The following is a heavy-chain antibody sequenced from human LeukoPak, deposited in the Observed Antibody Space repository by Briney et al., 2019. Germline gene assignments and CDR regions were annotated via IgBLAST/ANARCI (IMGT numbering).Heavy chain of an antibody. D-gene: IGHD3-22*01. CDR2: IWYDGSNK. Sequence: GGSLRLSCAASGFTFSSYGMHWVRQAPGKGLEWLAVIWYDGSNKYYADSVKGRFTISRDNSKNTLYLQMNSLRAEDTAVYYCARGAYYYDSSPFDYWGQGTLVTVSS. V-gene: IGHV3-33*01. CDR1: GFTFSSYG. CDR3: ARGAYYYDSSPFDY. J-gene: IGHJ4*02.